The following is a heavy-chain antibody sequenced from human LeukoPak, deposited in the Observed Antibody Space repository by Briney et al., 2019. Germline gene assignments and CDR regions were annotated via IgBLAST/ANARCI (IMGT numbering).Heavy chain of an antibody. D-gene: IGHD4-17*01. CDR3: ARGDDYGDPMDY. V-gene: IGHV3-66*02. CDR2: IYSGGST. J-gene: IGHJ4*02. Sequence: GGSLRLSCAASGFTVSSNYMSWVRQAPGKGXXXVSVIYSGGSTYYADSVKGRFTISRDNSKNTLYLQMNSLRAEDTAVYYCARGDDYGDPMDYWGQGTLVTVSS. CDR1: GFTVSSNY.